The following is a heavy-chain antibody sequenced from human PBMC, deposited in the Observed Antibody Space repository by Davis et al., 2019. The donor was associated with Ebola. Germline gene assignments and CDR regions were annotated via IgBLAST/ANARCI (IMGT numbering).Heavy chain of an antibody. V-gene: IGHV3-33*08. CDR2: IWYDGSRK. J-gene: IGHJ6*02. CDR3: ARDPNDSSGYTILYYYGMDV. Sequence: GESLKISCAASGLFVSNNYMNWVRQAPDKGLEWVAVIWYDGSRKYYGDSVKGRFTISRDNAKNSLYLQMNSLRAEDTAVYYCARDPNDSSGYTILYYYGMDVWGQGTTVTVSS. D-gene: IGHD3-22*01. CDR1: GLFVSNNY.